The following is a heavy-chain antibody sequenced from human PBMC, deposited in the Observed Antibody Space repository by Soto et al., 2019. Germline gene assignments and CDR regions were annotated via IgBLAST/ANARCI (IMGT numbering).Heavy chain of an antibody. CDR2: VSAGGGST. V-gene: IGHV3-23*01. CDR1: GFTFSTYD. Sequence: EVQLLESGGGLVQPGGSLRLSCAASGFTFSTYDMSWVRQAPGKGLEWVSAVSAGGGSTYYTDSVKGRFTISRDNSKNTVYLQMNSLRAEDTAVYYCHGLLRGYPIDYWDQGTLVSVSS. J-gene: IGHJ4*02. D-gene: IGHD5-12*01. CDR3: HGLLRGYPIDY.